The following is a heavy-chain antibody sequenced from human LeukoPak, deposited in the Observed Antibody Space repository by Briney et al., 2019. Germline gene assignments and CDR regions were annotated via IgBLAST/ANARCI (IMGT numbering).Heavy chain of an antibody. J-gene: IGHJ4*02. V-gene: IGHV4-4*02. CDR3: ARSRYGDYDY. CDR1: GGSISSSNW. Sequence: PSETLSLTCAVSGGSISSSNWWSWVRQPPGKGLEWIGEIYHSGSTNYNPSLESRVTISVDKSKNQFSLELSSVTAADTAVYYCARSRYGDYDYWGPGTLVTVSS. CDR2: IYHSGST. D-gene: IGHD4-17*01.